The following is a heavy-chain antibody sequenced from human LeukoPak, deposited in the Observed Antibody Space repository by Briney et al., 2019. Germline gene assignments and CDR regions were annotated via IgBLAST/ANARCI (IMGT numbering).Heavy chain of an antibody. J-gene: IGHJ4*02. CDR3: ARGWGYRNGTSWHSFNYFDH. V-gene: IGHV5-51*01. Sequence: GESLKISCEGSGYTFANYWIAWVRQMPGKGLEWMGIIWPRDSDARYSPSFQGQVTISVDKSTNTAYLQWTRLKASDTAIYYCARGWGYRNGTSWHSFNYFDHWGQGTLVTVSS. CDR2: IWPRDSDA. D-gene: IGHD5-12*01. CDR1: GYTFANYW.